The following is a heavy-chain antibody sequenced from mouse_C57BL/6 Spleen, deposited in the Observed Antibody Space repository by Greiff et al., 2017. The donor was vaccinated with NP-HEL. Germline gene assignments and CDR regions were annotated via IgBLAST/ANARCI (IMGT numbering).Heavy chain of an antibody. CDR3: TREGGDDYDGGGYYAMDY. V-gene: IGHV5-9-1*02. CDR2: ISSGGDYI. D-gene: IGHD2-4*01. J-gene: IGHJ4*01. CDR1: GFTFSSYA. Sequence: EVKLVESGEGLVKPGGSLKLSCAASGFTFSSYAMSWVRQTPEKRLEWVAYISSGGDYIYYADTVKGRFTISRDNARNTLYLQMSSLKSEDTAMYYCTREGGDDYDGGGYYAMDYWGQGTSVTVSS.